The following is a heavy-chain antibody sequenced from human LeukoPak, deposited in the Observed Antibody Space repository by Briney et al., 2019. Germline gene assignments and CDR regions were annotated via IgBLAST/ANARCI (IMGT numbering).Heavy chain of an antibody. D-gene: IGHD1-26*01. Sequence: GGSLRLSCAASGFTFSSYWMHWVRQAQGKGLVWVSRINSDGSSTSYADSVKGRFTISRDNAKNTLYLQMNSLRAEDTAVYYCARVNRVGANSDYWGQGTLVTVSS. J-gene: IGHJ4*02. CDR1: GFTFSSYW. V-gene: IGHV3-74*01. CDR2: INSDGSST. CDR3: ARVNRVGANSDY.